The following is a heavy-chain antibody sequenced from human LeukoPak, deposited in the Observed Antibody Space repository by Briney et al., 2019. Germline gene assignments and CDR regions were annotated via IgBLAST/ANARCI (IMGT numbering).Heavy chain of an antibody. Sequence: PRGSLRLSCAASGFTFSSYSMNWVRQTPGKGLEWVSYISSSGSSTYYADSVKGRFTISRDNAKSSLCLQMDSLRAGDTAVYYCAREDGSQLDYWGRGTLVTVSS. V-gene: IGHV3-48*04. D-gene: IGHD1-26*01. CDR1: GFTFSSYS. CDR3: AREDGSQLDY. J-gene: IGHJ4*02. CDR2: ISSSGSST.